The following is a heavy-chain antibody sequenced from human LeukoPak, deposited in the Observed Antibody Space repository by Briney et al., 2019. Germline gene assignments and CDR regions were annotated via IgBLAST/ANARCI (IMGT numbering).Heavy chain of an antibody. CDR3: ARDLPPIVGASDAFDI. Sequence: ASVKVSCKASGYTFTSYGISWVRQAPGQGLEWMGWISAYDGNTNYAQKLQGRVTMTTDTSTSTAYMELRSLRSDDTAVYYCARDLPPIVGASDAFDIWGQGTMVTVSS. J-gene: IGHJ3*02. D-gene: IGHD1-26*01. CDR1: GYTFTSYG. CDR2: ISAYDGNT. V-gene: IGHV1-18*01.